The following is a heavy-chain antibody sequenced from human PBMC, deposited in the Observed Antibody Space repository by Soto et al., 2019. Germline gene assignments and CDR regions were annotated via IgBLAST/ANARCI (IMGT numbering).Heavy chain of an antibody. Sequence: GGSLRLSCAASGFTFSSYGMHWVRQAPGKGLEWVAVIWYDGSNKYYADSVKGRFTISRDNSKNTLYLQMNSLRAEDTAVYYCARAVNDVMYYDSSGYYPHPFDAFDIWGQGTMVTVSS. D-gene: IGHD3-22*01. CDR2: IWYDGSNK. V-gene: IGHV3-33*01. CDR3: ARAVNDVMYYDSSGYYPHPFDAFDI. CDR1: GFTFSSYG. J-gene: IGHJ3*02.